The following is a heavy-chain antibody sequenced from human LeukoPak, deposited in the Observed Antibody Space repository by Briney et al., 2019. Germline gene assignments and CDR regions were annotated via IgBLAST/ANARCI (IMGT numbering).Heavy chain of an antibody. CDR1: GFTVSSNY. D-gene: IGHD5-18*01. Sequence: GGSLRLSCAASGFTVSSNYMSWARQAPGKGLEWVSVIYSGGNTYYAESVRGRFTVSRDNSKNTLYLQMNSLRAEDTAVYYCAKDVDTAMVTYYFDYWGQGTLVTVSS. CDR3: AKDVDTAMVTYYFDY. CDR2: IYSGGNT. J-gene: IGHJ4*02. V-gene: IGHV3-53*05.